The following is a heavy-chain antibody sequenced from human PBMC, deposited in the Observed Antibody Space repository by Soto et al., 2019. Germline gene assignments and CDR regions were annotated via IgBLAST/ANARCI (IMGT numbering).Heavy chain of an antibody. Sequence: QVQRGKSGAEVKRPGPSVKLSCKASGGTFTYYGISWVRQAPGQGLGGMGGIIPIIGPATYAQKFQGRVTITADQSTSTAYMELSSLGSEDTALYYCARDLGTTIAGPPRRETYGWLDPWGQGTLVTVSS. CDR3: ARDLGTTIAGPPRRETYGWLDP. CDR1: GGTFTYYG. CDR2: IIPIIGPA. D-gene: IGHD3-22*01. V-gene: IGHV1-69*12. J-gene: IGHJ5*02.